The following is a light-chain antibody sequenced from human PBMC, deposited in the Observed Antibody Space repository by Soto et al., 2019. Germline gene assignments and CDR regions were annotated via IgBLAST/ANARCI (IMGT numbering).Light chain of an antibody. CDR3: SSYTTTKTLL. CDR1: SGDVCGYNY. CDR2: GVT. V-gene: IGLV2-14*01. Sequence: QSALTQPASVSGSPGQSITISCTGTSGDVCGYNYVSWYQQHPGKAPKLLISGVTNRPSGVSNRFAGSKSGNTASLTISGLQADDEAYYYCSSYTTTKTLLFGGGTKLTVL. J-gene: IGLJ2*01.